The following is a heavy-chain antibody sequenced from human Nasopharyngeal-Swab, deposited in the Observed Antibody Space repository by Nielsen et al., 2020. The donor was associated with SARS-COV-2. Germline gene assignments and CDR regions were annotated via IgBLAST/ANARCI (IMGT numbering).Heavy chain of an antibody. V-gene: IGHV3-13*01. CDR2: VGTAGDT. Sequence: GGSLRLSCAPSGFTFNDYDIYWVRQTAGPGLEWVSSVGTAGDTHYQDSVQGRFTISRENAKNSVFLQMDSLRVGDTGIYFCARVLSRTSPYGMDVWGRGTQVTVSS. CDR3: ARVLSRTSPYGMDV. CDR1: GFTFNDYD. D-gene: IGHD2-2*01. J-gene: IGHJ6*01.